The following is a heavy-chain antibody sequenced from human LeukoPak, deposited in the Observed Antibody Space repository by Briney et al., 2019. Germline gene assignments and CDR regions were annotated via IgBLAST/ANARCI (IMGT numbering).Heavy chain of an antibody. D-gene: IGHD6-13*01. J-gene: IGHJ1*01. Sequence: GESLKISCKGSGYSFTSYWIGWVRQMPGKGLEWMGIIYPGDSDTRYSPSFQGQVTISADKSISTAYLQWSGLKASDTAMYYCARRSIAAAGPEYFQHWGQGTLVTVSS. CDR1: GYSFTSYW. CDR2: IYPGDSDT. CDR3: ARRSIAAAGPEYFQH. V-gene: IGHV5-51*01.